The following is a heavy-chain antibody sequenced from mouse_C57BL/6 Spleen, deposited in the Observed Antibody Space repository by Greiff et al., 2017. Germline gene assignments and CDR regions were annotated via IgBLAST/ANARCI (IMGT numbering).Heavy chain of an antibody. Sequence: QVQLQQPGAELVKPGASVKMSCKASGYTFTSYWITWVKQRPGQGLEWIGDIYPGSGSTNYNEKFKSKATLTVDTSSRTAYMQLSSLTSEDSAVYYCARGYYGSRGYFDVWGTGTTVTVSS. CDR2: IYPGSGST. CDR3: ARGYYGSRGYFDV. J-gene: IGHJ1*03. D-gene: IGHD1-1*01. CDR1: GYTFTSYW. V-gene: IGHV1-55*01.